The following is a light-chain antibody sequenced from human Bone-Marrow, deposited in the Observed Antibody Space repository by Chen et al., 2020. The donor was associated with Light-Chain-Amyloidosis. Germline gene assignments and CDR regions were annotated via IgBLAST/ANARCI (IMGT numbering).Light chain of an antibody. CDR2: EVT. CDR3: SSYTITNTLV. CDR1: SSDVGGDNH. V-gene: IGLV2-14*01. J-gene: IGLJ1*01. Sequence: QSALTQPASVSGFPGQSITISCTGTSSDVGGDNHVSWYQQHPDKAPKLMIYEVTNRPSWVPDRFSGSKSDNTAYLTISVLQTEDEADYFCSSYTITNTLVFGSGTRVTVL.